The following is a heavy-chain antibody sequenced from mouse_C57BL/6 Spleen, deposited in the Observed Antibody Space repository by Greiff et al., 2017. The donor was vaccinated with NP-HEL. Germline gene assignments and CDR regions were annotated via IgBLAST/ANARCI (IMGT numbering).Heavy chain of an antibody. CDR2: IDPSDSYT. CDR3: ARGNLLLRYRFAY. Sequence: VQLQQPGAELVMPGASVKLSCKASGYTFTSYWMHWVKQRPGQGLEWIGEIDPSDSYTNYNQKFKGKSTLTVDKSSSTAYMQLSSLTSEDSAVYYCARGNLLLRYRFAYWGQGTLVTVSA. V-gene: IGHV1-69*01. J-gene: IGHJ3*01. D-gene: IGHD1-1*01. CDR1: GYTFTSYW.